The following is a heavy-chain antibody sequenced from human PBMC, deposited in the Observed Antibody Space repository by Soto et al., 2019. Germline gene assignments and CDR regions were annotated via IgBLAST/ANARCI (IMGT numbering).Heavy chain of an antibody. CDR2: ISYDGSNK. D-gene: IGHD6-19*01. Sequence: QVQLVESGGGVVQPGRSLRLSCAASGFTFSSYGMHWVRQAPGKGLEWVAVISYDGSNKYYADSVKGRFTISRDTSKNTLYLQMNSLRPEDTAMYYCAKDYGSGCDWLRVGDASDIWRQGTMVTVSS. CDR3: AKDYGSGCDWLRVGDASDI. J-gene: IGHJ3*02. V-gene: IGHV3-30*18. CDR1: GFTFSSYG.